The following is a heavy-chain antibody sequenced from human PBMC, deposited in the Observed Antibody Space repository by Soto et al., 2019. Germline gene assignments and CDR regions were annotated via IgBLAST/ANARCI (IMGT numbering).Heavy chain of an antibody. D-gene: IGHD3-9*01. CDR3: ARDGPLDDILTDYPPPLY. V-gene: IGHV1-69*01. Sequence: QVQLVQSGAEVKKPGSSVKVSCKASGGTFSSYAISWVRQAPGQGLEWMGGIIPIFGTANYAQKFQGRVTITADESTSTAYMELSSLRSEDTAVYYCARDGPLDDILTDYPPPLYWGQGTLVTVSS. J-gene: IGHJ4*02. CDR1: GGTFSSYA. CDR2: IIPIFGTA.